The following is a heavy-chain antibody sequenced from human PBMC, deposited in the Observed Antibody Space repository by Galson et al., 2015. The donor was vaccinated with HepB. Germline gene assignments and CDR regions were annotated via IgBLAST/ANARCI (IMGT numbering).Heavy chain of an antibody. D-gene: IGHD5-18*01. CDR3: APLQFRDTQNWVDP. CDR2: FNLEDAEI. Sequence: SVKVSCKVYGYTLTELSMHWVRQAPGKGLEWMGGFNLEDAEIIYAQKFQGRVTMTEDRTTDTAYMELSSLRSEDTAVYYCAPLQFRDTQNWVDPWGQGTLVTVSS. V-gene: IGHV1-24*01. CDR1: GYTLTELS. J-gene: IGHJ5*02.